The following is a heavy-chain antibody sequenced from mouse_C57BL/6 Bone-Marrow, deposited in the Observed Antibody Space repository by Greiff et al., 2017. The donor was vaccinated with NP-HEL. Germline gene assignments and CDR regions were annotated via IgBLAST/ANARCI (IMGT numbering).Heavy chain of an antibody. D-gene: IGHD2-4*01. CDR2: IDPEDGDT. J-gene: IGHJ3*01. CDR3: TPIYYDYDWFAY. CDR1: GFNIKDYY. Sequence: EVKLEESGAELVRPGASVKLSCTASGFNIKDYYMHWVKQRPEQGLEWIGRIDPEDGDTEYAPKFQGKATMTADTSSNTAYLQLSSLTSEDTAVYYCTPIYYDYDWFAYWGQGTLVTVSA. V-gene: IGHV14-1*01.